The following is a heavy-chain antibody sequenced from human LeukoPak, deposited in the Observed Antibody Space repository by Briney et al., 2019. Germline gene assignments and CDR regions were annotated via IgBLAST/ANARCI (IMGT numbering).Heavy chain of an antibody. V-gene: IGHV4-34*01. CDR3: ARGVAGTSYYYYGMDV. Sequence: SETLSLTCAVYGGSFSGYYWSWIRQPPGKGLEWIGEINHSGSTNYNPSLKSRVTISVDTSKNQFSLKLSSLTAADTAVYYCARGVAGTSYYYYGMDVWGQGTTVTVSS. J-gene: IGHJ6*02. CDR2: INHSGST. D-gene: IGHD6-19*01. CDR1: GGSFSGYY.